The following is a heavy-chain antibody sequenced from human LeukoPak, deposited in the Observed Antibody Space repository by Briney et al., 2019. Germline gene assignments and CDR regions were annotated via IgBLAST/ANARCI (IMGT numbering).Heavy chain of an antibody. D-gene: IGHD3-22*01. J-gene: IGHJ4*02. V-gene: IGHV3-9*01. CDR2: ISWNSGSI. Sequence: GRSLRLSCAASGFTFDDYAMHWVRQAPGKGLEWVSGISWNSGSIGYADSVKGRFTISRDNAKNSLYLQMNSLRAEDTALYYCAKGLQRWGGGYYWVSWGQGTLVTVSS. CDR3: AKGLQRWGGGYYWVS. CDR1: GFTFDDYA.